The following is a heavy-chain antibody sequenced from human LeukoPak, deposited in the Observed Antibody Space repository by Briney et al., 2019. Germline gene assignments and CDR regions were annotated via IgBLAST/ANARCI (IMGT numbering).Heavy chain of an antibody. CDR2: INHSGST. D-gene: IGHD2/OR15-2a*01. CDR1: GGSISSGNW. CDR3: ARTNNVFYYFDY. Sequence: SGTLSLTCAVSGGSISSGNWWSWVRQPPGKGLEWIGEINHSGSTNYKSSLKSRVTTSVDTSKNQFSLKLSSVTAADTAVYYCARTNNVFYYFDYWGQGTLVTVSS. V-gene: IGHV4-4*02. J-gene: IGHJ4*02.